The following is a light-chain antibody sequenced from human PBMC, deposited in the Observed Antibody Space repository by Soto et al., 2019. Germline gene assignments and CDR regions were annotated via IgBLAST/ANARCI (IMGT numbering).Light chain of an antibody. Sequence: EIAMTQSPDTLSVSPGERATLSCRTSQSVSRDLAWYQQKPGQAPRLLIYGASTRATGIPDRFSGSGSGTEFTLTISSLQSEDFAIYYCQEYIKWPRLTFGGGTKVEIK. CDR1: QSVSRD. J-gene: IGKJ4*01. V-gene: IGKV3-15*01. CDR2: GAS. CDR3: QEYIKWPRLT.